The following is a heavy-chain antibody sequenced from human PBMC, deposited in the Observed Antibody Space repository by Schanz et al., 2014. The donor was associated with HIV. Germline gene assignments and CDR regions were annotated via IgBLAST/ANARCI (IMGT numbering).Heavy chain of an antibody. V-gene: IGHV3-23*04. D-gene: IGHD3-16*01. J-gene: IGHJ3*02. Sequence: EVQLVESGGGLVQPGGSLRLSCVASGFTFSTYAMSWVRQAPGKGLEWVSGMRGSDDSTFYADSVKGRFTISRDNSKNTLYFQMNSLRAEDTALYYCAKEMVSRYYGDAFNIWGQGTMVTVSS. CDR1: GFTFSTYA. CDR2: MRGSDDST. CDR3: AKEMVSRYYGDAFNI.